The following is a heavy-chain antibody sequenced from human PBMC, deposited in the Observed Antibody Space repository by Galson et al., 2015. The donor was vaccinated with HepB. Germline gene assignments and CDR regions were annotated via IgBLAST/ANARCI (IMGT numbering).Heavy chain of an antibody. CDR1: GYTFTSYA. CDR2: INAGNGNT. V-gene: IGHV1-3*01. D-gene: IGHD3-10*01. J-gene: IGHJ4*02. CDR3: ARDMEGLGDYYFDY. Sequence: SVKVSCKASGYTFTSYAMHWVRQAPGQRLEWMGWINAGNGNTKYSQKFQGRVAITRDTSASTAYMELSSLRSEDTAVYYCARDMEGLGDYYFDYWGQGTLVTVSS.